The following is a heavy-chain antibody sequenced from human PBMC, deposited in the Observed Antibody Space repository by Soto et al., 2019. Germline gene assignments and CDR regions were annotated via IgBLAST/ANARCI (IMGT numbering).Heavy chain of an antibody. D-gene: IGHD1-26*01. J-gene: IGHJ3*02. CDR3: ARHGVGGALDDAFDI. CDR2: IYYSGST. CDR1: GGSISSYY. V-gene: IGHV4-59*08. Sequence: SETLSLTCTVSGGSISSYYWSWIRQPPGKGLEWIGYIYYSGSTNYNPSLKSRVTISVDTSKNQFPLKLSSVTAADTAVYYCARHGVGGALDDAFDIWGQGTMVTVSS.